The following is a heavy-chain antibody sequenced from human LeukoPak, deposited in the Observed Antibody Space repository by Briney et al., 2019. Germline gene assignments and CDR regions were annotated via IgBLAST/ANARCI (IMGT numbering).Heavy chain of an antibody. Sequence: ASVKVSCKASGGTFSSYAISWVRQAPGQGLEWMGWINPNTGGTNYAQKFQGRATMTRDTSISTAYMELSSLRSDDTAVYHCAREYVADSSPLFDYWGQGSLVTVSS. D-gene: IGHD6-13*01. CDR2: INPNTGGT. J-gene: IGHJ4*02. V-gene: IGHV1-2*02. CDR3: AREYVADSSPLFDY. CDR1: GGTFSSYA.